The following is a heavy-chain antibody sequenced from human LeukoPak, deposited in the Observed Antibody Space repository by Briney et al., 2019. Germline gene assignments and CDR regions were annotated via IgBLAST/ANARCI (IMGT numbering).Heavy chain of an antibody. J-gene: IGHJ3*02. V-gene: IGHV3-48*03. Sequence: GGSLRLSCAASGFTFSSYEMNWVRQAPGKGLEWVSYISSSGSTTYCADSVKGRFTISRDNSKNTLYLQMNSLRAEDTAVYYCARSYAALRGAFDIWGQGTMVTVSS. CDR3: ARSYAALRGAFDI. CDR1: GFTFSSYE. CDR2: ISSSGSTT. D-gene: IGHD4-17*01.